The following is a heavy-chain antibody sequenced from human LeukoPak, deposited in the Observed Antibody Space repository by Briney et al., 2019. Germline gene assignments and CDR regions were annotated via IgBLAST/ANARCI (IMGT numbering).Heavy chain of an antibody. CDR1: GGSISSGGYS. V-gene: IGHV4-30-2*01. Sequence: DPSETLSLTCAVSGGSISSGGYSWSWIRQPPGKGLEWIGYIYHSGSTYYNPSLKSRVTISVDRSKNQFSPKLSSVTAADTAVYYCARGYYDSWDYWGQGTLVTVSS. D-gene: IGHD3-22*01. J-gene: IGHJ4*02. CDR3: ARGYYDSWDY. CDR2: IYHSGST.